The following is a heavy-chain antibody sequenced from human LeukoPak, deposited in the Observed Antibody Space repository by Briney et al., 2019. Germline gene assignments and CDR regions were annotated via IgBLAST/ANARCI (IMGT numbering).Heavy chain of an antibody. V-gene: IGHV3-20*04. D-gene: IGHD2-2*01. J-gene: IGHJ4*02. CDR1: GFAFDEHG. CDR2: INWSGGST. Sequence: GGSLRLSCTASGFAFDEHGMSWVRQVPGKGLEWVPGINWSGGSTGYADPLRGRFTTSRDNAKNSLYLQMDSLRAEDTALYYCARAPITSPFYFDYWGQGTLVTVSS. CDR3: ARAPITSPFYFDY.